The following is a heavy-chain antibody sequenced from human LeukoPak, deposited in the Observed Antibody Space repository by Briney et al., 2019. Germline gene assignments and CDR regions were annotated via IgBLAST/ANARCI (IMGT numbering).Heavy chain of an antibody. J-gene: IGHJ5*02. V-gene: IGHV4-59*01. CDR3: ARAGTDGGWFDP. Sequence: SETLSLTCTVSGGSISSYYWSWIRQPPGKGLEWIGYIYYSGSTNYNPSLKSRVTISVDTSKNQFSLKLSFVTAADTAVYYCARAGTDGGWFDPWGQGTLVTVSS. CDR1: GGSISSYY. D-gene: IGHD1-1*01. CDR2: IYYSGST.